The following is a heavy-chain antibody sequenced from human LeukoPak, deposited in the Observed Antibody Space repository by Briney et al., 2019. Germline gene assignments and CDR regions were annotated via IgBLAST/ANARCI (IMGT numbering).Heavy chain of an antibody. Sequence: SETLSPTCTVSGGSISSSSYYWGWIRQPPGKGLEWIGSIYYSGSTYYNPSLKSRVTISVDTSKNQFSLKLSSVTAADTAVYYCARVTPSSGYSLYFQHWGQGTLVTVSS. CDR3: ARVTPSSGYSLYFQH. CDR1: GGSISSSSYY. V-gene: IGHV4-39*07. CDR2: IYYSGST. J-gene: IGHJ1*01. D-gene: IGHD3-22*01.